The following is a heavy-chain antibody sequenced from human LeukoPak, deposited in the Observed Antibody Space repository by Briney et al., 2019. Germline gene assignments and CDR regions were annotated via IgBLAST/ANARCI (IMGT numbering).Heavy chain of an antibody. CDR2: MKQDGSEK. Sequence: GGSLRLSCAASGFTFSGYWMSWVRQAPGKGLEWVANMKQDGSEKYYVDSVKGRFTISRDNAKNSLYLQMNSLRAEDTALYYCAKVTRITMVHDAFDIWGQGTMVTVSS. J-gene: IGHJ3*02. V-gene: IGHV3-7*03. D-gene: IGHD3-10*01. CDR3: AKVTRITMVHDAFDI. CDR1: GFTFSGYW.